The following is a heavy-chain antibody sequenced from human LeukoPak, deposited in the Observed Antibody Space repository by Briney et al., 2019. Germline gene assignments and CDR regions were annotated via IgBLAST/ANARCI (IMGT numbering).Heavy chain of an antibody. D-gene: IGHD6-6*01. J-gene: IGHJ6*03. Sequence: SETLSLTCAVSGGSISSSYWSWIRQPAGKGLEWIGRIYTSGTTSYNPSLKSRVSISVDKSKNQLSLKVSSVTAADTAVYYCARLGYSSSSTGYYYYMDVWGKGTTVTVSS. V-gene: IGHV4-4*07. CDR3: ARLGYSSSSTGYYYYMDV. CDR1: GGSISSSY. CDR2: IYTSGTT.